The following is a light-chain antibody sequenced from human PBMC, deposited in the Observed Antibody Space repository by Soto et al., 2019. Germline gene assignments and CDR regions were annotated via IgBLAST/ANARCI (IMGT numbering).Light chain of an antibody. CDR2: AVA. CDR3: LQHHSDPLT. V-gene: IGKV1-17*03. J-gene: IGKJ5*01. CDR1: QDISNY. Sequence: DIQMTQSPSVMSASVGDRVTITCRASQDISNYLAWFQQRPGRVPKRLIYAVASLLSGVPSRFSGSGSGTEFHLPSSSLQLEDFATYYCLQHHSDPLTFRQGTRLRIK.